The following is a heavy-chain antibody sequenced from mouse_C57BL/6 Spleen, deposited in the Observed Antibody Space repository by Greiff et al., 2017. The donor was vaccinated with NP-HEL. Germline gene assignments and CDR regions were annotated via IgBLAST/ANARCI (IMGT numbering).Heavy chain of an antibody. CDR3: ARCGFTTVVFDY. J-gene: IGHJ2*01. Sequence: QVQLQQSGAELVRPGTSVKVSCKASGYAFTNYLIEWVKQRPGQGLEWIGVINPGSGGTNYNEKFKGKATLTADKSSSTAYMQLSSLTSEDSAVDFCARCGFTTVVFDYWGQGTTLTVSS. V-gene: IGHV1-54*01. CDR1: GYAFTNYL. CDR2: INPGSGGT. D-gene: IGHD1-1*01.